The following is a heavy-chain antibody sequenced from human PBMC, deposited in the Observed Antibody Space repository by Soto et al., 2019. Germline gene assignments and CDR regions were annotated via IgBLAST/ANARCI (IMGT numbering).Heavy chain of an antibody. D-gene: IGHD6-6*01. V-gene: IGHV1-69*01. J-gene: IGHJ6*02. CDR3: AGRRIAARATSSYYGMDV. CDR1: GGTFSSYA. CDR2: IIPIFGTA. Sequence: QVQLVQSGAEVKKPGSSVKVSCKASGGTFSSYAISWVRQAPGQGLEWMGGIIPIFGTANYAQKFQGRVTITADESTSTAYMELSSLRSEDTAVYYCAGRRIAARATSSYYGMDVWGQGTTVTVSS.